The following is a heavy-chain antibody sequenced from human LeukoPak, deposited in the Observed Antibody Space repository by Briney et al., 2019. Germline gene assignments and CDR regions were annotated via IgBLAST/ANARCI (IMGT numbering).Heavy chain of an antibody. Sequence: ASVKVSCKAPGGTFSSYAISWVRQAPGQGLEWMGGIIPIFGTANYAQKFQGRVTITTDESMSTAYMELSSLRSEDTAVYYCARTALRGNYDSSGHYYGNIDYWGQGTLVTVSS. J-gene: IGHJ4*02. D-gene: IGHD3-22*01. V-gene: IGHV1-69*05. CDR2: IIPIFGTA. CDR3: ARTALRGNYDSSGHYYGNIDY. CDR1: GGTFSSYA.